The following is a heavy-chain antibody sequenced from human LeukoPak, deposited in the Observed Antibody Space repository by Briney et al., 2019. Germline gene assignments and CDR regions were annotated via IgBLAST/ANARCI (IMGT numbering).Heavy chain of an antibody. V-gene: IGHV3-23*01. CDR2: IRGSGDTT. CDR1: GFTFSSYA. J-gene: IGHJ4*02. CDR3: AKSXXXSRGAXXX. Sequence: GGSLRLSCAASGFTFSSYAMNWVRQAPGKGLEWVSFIRGSGDTTYYADSVKGRFTISRDNSKNTLYLQMNSLRAEDTAVYYCAKSXXXSRGAXXXWGQGTXXTVS. D-gene: IGHD1-26*01.